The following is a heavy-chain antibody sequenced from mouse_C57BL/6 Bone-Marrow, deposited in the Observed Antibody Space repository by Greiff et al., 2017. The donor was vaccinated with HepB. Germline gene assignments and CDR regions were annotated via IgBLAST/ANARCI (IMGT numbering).Heavy chain of an antibody. CDR2: IRNKANGYTT. D-gene: IGHD4-1*02. V-gene: IGHV7-3*01. J-gene: IGHJ3*01. Sequence: EVQVVESGGGLVQPGGSLSLSCAASGFTFTDYYMSWVRQPPGKALEWLGFIRNKANGYTTEYSASVKGRFTISRDNSQSILYLQMNALRAEDSATYYCARQLLFAYWGQGTLVTVSA. CDR1: GFTFTDYY. CDR3: ARQLLFAY.